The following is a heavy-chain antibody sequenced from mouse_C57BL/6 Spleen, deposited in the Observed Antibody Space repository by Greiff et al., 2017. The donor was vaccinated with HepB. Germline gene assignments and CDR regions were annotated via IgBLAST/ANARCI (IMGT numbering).Heavy chain of an antibody. CDR3: ARGEDGNLFAY. CDR1: GYAFSSSW. J-gene: IGHJ3*01. Sequence: VQLQQSGPELVKPGASVKISCKASGYAFSSSWMNWVKQRPGKGLEWIGRIYPGDGDTNYNGKFKGKATLTADKSSSTAYRQLSSLTSKDSAVYFCARGEDGNLFAYWGQGTLVTVSA. CDR2: IYPGDGDT. V-gene: IGHV1-82*01. D-gene: IGHD2-1*01.